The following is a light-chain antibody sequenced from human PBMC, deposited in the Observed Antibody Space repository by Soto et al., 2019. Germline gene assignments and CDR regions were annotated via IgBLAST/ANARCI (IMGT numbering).Light chain of an antibody. CDR2: EVS. CDR1: SSDIGGHNF. CDR3: SSYTTSSYVV. V-gene: IGLV2-14*01. Sequence: QSALTQPAAVSGSPGQSITISCTGNSSDIGGHNFVSWYQHHPGKAPKLLIYEVSYRASGVSNRFTGSKSANTASLTISGLQAEDEADYSCSSYTTSSYVVFGGGTKLTVL. J-gene: IGLJ2*01.